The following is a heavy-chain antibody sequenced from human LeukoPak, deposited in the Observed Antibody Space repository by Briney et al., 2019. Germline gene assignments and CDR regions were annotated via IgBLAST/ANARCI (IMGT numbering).Heavy chain of an antibody. J-gene: IGHJ4*02. CDR3: AGHHPRNTVDF. CDR2: ISYSGFT. CDR1: GGSVSSYQ. Sequence: SETLSLTCTVSGGSVSSYQWSWIRQPPGKGLEWIGYISYSGFTNYNPSLKSRVTISLDTSKNQFSLKLTSVTAADTAVYYCAGHHPRNTVDFWGQGTLVTVSS. D-gene: IGHD2/OR15-2a*01. V-gene: IGHV4-59*08.